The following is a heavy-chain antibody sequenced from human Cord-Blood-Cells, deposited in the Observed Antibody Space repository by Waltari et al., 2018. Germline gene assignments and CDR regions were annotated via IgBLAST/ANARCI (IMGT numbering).Heavy chain of an antibody. V-gene: IGHV4-34*01. Sequence: QVQLQQWGAGLLKPSETLSLTCAVYGGSFSGYYWSWIRQPPGKGLEWIGEINHSGSTNYNPSLKSRVTISVDTSKNQFSLKLSSVTAADTAVYYCARADWLRFLDYWGQGTLVTVSS. CDR3: ARADWLRFLDY. D-gene: IGHD3-3*01. J-gene: IGHJ4*02. CDR1: GGSFSGYY. CDR2: INHSGST.